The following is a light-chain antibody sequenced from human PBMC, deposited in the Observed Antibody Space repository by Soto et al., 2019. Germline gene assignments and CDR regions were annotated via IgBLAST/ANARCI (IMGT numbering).Light chain of an antibody. Sequence: EIVMTQSPVALSVSPGERATLSCRASQAIRSDLAWYQQKPGQAPRLLISDVSTRATGIPARFNGSGSGTEFTLTISRLDPEDFAVYFCQQYGTSPRTFGQGTKVDIK. CDR2: DVS. J-gene: IGKJ1*01. V-gene: IGKV3-15*01. CDR1: QAIRSD. CDR3: QQYGTSPRT.